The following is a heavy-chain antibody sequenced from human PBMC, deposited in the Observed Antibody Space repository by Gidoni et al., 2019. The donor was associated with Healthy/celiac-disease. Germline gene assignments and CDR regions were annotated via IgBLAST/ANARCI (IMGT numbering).Heavy chain of an antibody. V-gene: IGHV5-51*01. CDR1: GYSFTSYW. D-gene: IGHD1-1*01. CDR3: ARLAPDDRAFDI. CDR2: IYPGDSDT. Sequence: EVQLVQSGAAVKKRGESLKISCKGCGYSFTSYWIGWVRQMPGKVLEWMGFIYPGDSDTRYSPSFQGQVTISADKSISTAYLQWSSLKASDTAMYYSARLAPDDRAFDIWGQGTMVTVSS. J-gene: IGHJ3*02.